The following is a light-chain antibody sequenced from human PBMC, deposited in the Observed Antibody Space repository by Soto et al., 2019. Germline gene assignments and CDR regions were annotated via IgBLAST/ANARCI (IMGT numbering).Light chain of an antibody. Sequence: DIQMTQSPSTLSASVGDRVTITCRASQSISSWLAWYQQKPGKAPKLLIYKASSWENGVPARFSGSGSGTEFTLTIISLQADDFATYYYQQHNSFSITFGQGTRLEI. J-gene: IGKJ5*01. CDR3: QQHNSFSIT. CDR1: QSISSW. CDR2: KAS. V-gene: IGKV1-5*03.